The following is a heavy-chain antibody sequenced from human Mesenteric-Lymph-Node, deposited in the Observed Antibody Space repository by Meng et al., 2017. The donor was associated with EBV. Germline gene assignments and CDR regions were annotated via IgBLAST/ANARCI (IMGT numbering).Heavy chain of an antibody. CDR1: GGSVNSGGYS. Sequence: QLQLQESGPGLVKPSQTLSPTCTGSGGSVNSGGYSWSWIRQSPEKGLEWIGYVHHSGLTYYNPSLETRVIISLERSKNQFSLKLTSVTAADTAVYYCAGGDYVNQFNYWGQGTLVTVSS. V-gene: IGHV4-30-2*06. CDR2: VHHSGLT. CDR3: AGGDYVNQFNY. J-gene: IGHJ4*02. D-gene: IGHD4-17*01.